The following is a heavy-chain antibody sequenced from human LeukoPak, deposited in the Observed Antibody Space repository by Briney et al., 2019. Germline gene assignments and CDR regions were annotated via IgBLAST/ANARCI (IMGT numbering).Heavy chain of an antibody. CDR3: ARRRYGLGSYSDAFDI. CDR1: GFTFTGYW. J-gene: IGHJ3*02. D-gene: IGHD3-10*01. Sequence: TGGSLRLSCAGSGFTFTGYWMHWVRQAPGKGLVWVSRIKGDGSSITYADSVKGRFTISRENAKNSLSLQMNSLRAGDTAVYYCARRRYGLGSYSDAFDIWGQGTMVTVSS. CDR2: IKGDGSSI. V-gene: IGHV3-74*01.